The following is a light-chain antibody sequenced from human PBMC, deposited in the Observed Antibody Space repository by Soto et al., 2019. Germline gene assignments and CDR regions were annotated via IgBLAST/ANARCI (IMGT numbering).Light chain of an antibody. CDR1: QSVGSD. Sequence: EIVMTQSPATLSVSPGERATLSCRASQSVGSDLAWYQQKPGQAPRLVIYDSLTRATGVPTRISGSGSGTEFTLTISSLQSEDFAVYYCQQYNSWPLTFGGGTKVEIK. V-gene: IGKV3D-15*01. J-gene: IGKJ4*01. CDR2: DSL. CDR3: QQYNSWPLT.